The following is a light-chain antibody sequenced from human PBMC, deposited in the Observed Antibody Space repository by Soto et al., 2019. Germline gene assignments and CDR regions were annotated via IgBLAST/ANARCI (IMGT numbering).Light chain of an antibody. CDR3: CSHAGSYTFYV. V-gene: IGLV2-11*01. CDR2: DVS. J-gene: IGLJ1*01. CDR1: SSDVGGYNY. Sequence: QSALTQPRSVSGCPGQSVTISCTGTSSDVGGYNYVSWYQQHPGKAPKLMIYDVSKRPSGVPDRFSGSKSGNTASLTISGLQAEDEADYYCCSHAGSYTFYVFGTGTKLTVL.